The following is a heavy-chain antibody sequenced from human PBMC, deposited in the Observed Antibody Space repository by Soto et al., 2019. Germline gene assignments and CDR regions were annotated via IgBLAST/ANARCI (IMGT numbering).Heavy chain of an antibody. D-gene: IGHD3-22*01. V-gene: IGHV4-30-2*01. CDR3: AASLSTQYYDSSGYYPDFDI. CDR1: GDSISSSGSS. CDR2: TYHSGST. J-gene: IGHJ3*02. Sequence: HLQLQESGSGLVKPSQTLSLTCDVSGDSISSSGSSWNWIRQPPGKALEWKGFTYHSGSTYYNPSLESRVTISVDRSKNQFSLKLKSVTAADRAVYYCAASLSTQYYDSSGYYPDFDIWGQGIMVTVSS.